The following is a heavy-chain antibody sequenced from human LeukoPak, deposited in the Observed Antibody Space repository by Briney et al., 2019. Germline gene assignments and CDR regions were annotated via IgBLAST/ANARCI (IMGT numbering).Heavy chain of an antibody. Sequence: SETLSLTCTVSGGSISSYYWSWIRQPPGKGLEWIGYIYYSGSTNYNPSLKSRVTISVDTSKNQFSLKLSSVTAADTAVYYCARGPYSSSWRPHNWFDPWGQGTLVTVSS. D-gene: IGHD6-13*01. V-gene: IGHV4-59*01. CDR2: IYYSGST. CDR3: ARGPYSSSWRPHNWFDP. CDR1: GGSISSYY. J-gene: IGHJ5*02.